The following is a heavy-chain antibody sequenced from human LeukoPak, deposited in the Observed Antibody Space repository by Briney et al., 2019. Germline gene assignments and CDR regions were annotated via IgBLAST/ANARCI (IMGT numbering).Heavy chain of an antibody. D-gene: IGHD4-17*01. Sequence: PGGSLRLSCAASGFTFSDYYLSWVRQAPGKGLEWVSYISSSGSTIYYADSVKGRFTISRDNAKNSLYLQMNSLRAEDTAVYYCARDRSPNYGDTGGYWGQGTLVTVSS. CDR3: ARDRSPNYGDTGGY. J-gene: IGHJ4*02. V-gene: IGHV3-11*04. CDR2: ISSSGSTI. CDR1: GFTFSDYY.